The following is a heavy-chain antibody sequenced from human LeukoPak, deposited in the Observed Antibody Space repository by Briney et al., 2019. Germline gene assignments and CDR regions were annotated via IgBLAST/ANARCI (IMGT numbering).Heavy chain of an antibody. CDR1: GFTFDDYG. CDR3: ARGAYSSGWYGSFDY. V-gene: IGHV3-20*04. J-gene: IGHJ4*02. Sequence: PGGSLRLSCAASGFTFDDYGMSWVRQAPGKGLEWVSGINWNGGSKGYADSVKGRFTISRDNAKNSLYLQMNSLRAEDTALHYCARGAYSSGWYGSFDYWGQGTLVTVSS. D-gene: IGHD6-19*01. CDR2: INWNGGSK.